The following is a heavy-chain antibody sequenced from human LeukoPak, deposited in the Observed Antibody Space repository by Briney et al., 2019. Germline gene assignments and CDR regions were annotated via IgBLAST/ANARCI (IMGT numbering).Heavy chain of an antibody. D-gene: IGHD3-3*01. CDR2: IYYSGST. V-gene: IGHV4-61*01. CDR1: GGSISSGSYY. J-gene: IGHJ3*02. CDR3: ARRGTYYDFWSGSDDAFDI. Sequence: SQTLSLTCTVSGGSISSGSYYWSWIRQPPGKGLEWIGYIYYSGSTNYNPSLKSRVTISVDTSKNQFSLKLSSVTAADTAVYYCARRGTYYDFWSGSDDAFDIWGQGTMVTVSS.